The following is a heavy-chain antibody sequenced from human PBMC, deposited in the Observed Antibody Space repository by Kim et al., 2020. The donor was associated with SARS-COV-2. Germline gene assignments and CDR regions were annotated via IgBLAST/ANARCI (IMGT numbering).Heavy chain of an antibody. J-gene: IGHJ4*02. CDR3: AGVGGYSGYVDFDY. D-gene: IGHD5-12*01. V-gene: IGHV4-59*01. Sequence: NPVHKGRVTISVDTSKNQFSLKVSSVTAADTAVYYCAGVGGYSGYVDFDYWGQGTLVTVSS.